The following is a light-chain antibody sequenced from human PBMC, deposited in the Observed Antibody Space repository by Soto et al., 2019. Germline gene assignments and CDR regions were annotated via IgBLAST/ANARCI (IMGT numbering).Light chain of an antibody. V-gene: IGLV1-44*01. Sequence: QAVVTQPPSASGTPGQRVTFSCTGSSSNIGSNSVIWYQVLPGTAPKLLIYSLNQRPSGVPDRFSGSQSATSASLAISGLQSEDEADYYCAAWDDSLNGYVFGTGTKVTVL. J-gene: IGLJ1*01. CDR1: SSNIGSNS. CDR2: SLN. CDR3: AAWDDSLNGYV.